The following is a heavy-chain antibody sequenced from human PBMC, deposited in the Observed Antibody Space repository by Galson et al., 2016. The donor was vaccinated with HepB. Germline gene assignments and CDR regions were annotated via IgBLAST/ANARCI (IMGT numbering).Heavy chain of an antibody. CDR2: FYGSGRT. Sequence: ETLSLTCSVFGDSISSDKCWSWIRQPPGKGLEWIGYFYGSGRTDYNPSLKSRVTLYVDTSKNQFSLKWSPMTAADTAVDYCARSGTYYIFDFWGQGTLVTVSS. V-gene: IGHV4-61*01. CDR3: ARSGTYYIFDF. CDR1: GDSISSDKC. J-gene: IGHJ4*02. D-gene: IGHD3-22*01.